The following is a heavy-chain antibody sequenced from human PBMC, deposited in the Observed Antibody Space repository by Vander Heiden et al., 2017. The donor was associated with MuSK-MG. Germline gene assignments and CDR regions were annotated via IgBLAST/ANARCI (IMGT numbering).Heavy chain of an antibody. CDR3: ARPYSSSWYIWFDP. CDR1: GGSIRSSSYY. CDR2: IYYSGST. V-gene: IGHV4-39*01. D-gene: IGHD6-13*01. J-gene: IGHJ5*02. Sequence: QLQLQESGPGLVKPSETLSLTCTVSGGSIRSSSYYWGWIRQPPGKGLEWIGSIYYSGSTYYNPSLKSRVTISVDTSKNQFSLKLSSVTAADTAVYYCARPYSSSWYIWFDPWGQGTLVTVSS.